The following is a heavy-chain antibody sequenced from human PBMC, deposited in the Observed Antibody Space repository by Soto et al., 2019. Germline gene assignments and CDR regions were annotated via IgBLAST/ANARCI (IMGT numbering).Heavy chain of an antibody. Sequence: QITLKESGPTLVRPTQTLTLTCAFSGFSLSTSGVGVGWIRQPPGKALEWLAVIYWDDSKHYSPSLRSRLTIPKYTSKNQVVLTMTNMDPMDTGTYYCAHKGPEDWPLDYWGQGTLVTVSS. J-gene: IGHJ4*02. CDR1: GFSLSTSGVG. V-gene: IGHV2-5*02. D-gene: IGHD3-9*01. CDR2: IYWDDSK. CDR3: AHKGPEDWPLDY.